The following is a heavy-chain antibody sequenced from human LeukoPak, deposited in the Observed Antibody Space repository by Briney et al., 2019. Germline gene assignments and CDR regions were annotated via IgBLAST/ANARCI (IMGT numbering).Heavy chain of an antibody. V-gene: IGHV4-34*01. CDR2: INHSGST. CDR3: ARDRRWLQSQEGDY. CDR1: GGSFSGYY. Sequence: PSETLSLTCAVYGGSFSGYYWSWIRQPPGKGLEWIGEINHSGSTNYNPSLKSRVTISVDTSKNQFSLKLSSVTAADTAVYYCARDRRWLQSQEGDYWGQGTLVTVSS. D-gene: IGHD5-24*01. J-gene: IGHJ4*02.